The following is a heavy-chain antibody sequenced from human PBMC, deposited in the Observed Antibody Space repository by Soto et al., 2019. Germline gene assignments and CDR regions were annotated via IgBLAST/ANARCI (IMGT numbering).Heavy chain of an antibody. CDR1: GFTFNNAW. CDR3: AKGFYGSGSYYNERAFAS. D-gene: IGHD3-10*01. Sequence: GGSLRLSCAASGFTFNNAWMTWVRQAPGKGLEWVGRIKSNTDGGTADYAAPVKGRFTISRDDSKDTLYLQMDSLKTEDTAVYYCAKGFYGSGSYYNERAFASSAQGTLVTVSS. J-gene: IGHJ4*02. CDR2: IKSNTDGGTA. V-gene: IGHV3-15*01.